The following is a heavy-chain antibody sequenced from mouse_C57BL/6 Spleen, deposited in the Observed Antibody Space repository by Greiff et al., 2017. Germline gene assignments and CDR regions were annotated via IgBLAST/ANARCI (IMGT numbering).Heavy chain of an antibody. V-gene: IGHV1-81*01. CDR1: GYTFTSYG. J-gene: IGHJ1*03. Sequence: VQLQQSGAELARPGASVKLSCKASGYTFTSYGISWVKQRTGQGLEWIGDIYPRSGNTYYNEKFKGKATLTADKSSSTAYMELRSLTSEDSAVFFCARSEGNYWYFEGWGTGTTVTVAS. D-gene: IGHD2-1*01. CDR2: IYPRSGNT. CDR3: ARSEGNYWYFEG.